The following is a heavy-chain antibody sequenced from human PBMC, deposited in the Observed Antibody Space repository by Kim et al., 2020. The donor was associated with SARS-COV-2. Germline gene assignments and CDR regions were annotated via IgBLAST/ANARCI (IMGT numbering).Heavy chain of an antibody. V-gene: IGHV3-30*12. CDR3: ARWAGNRNGGYCLDY. D-gene: IGHD2-21*01. J-gene: IGHJ4*02. CDR2: IVDTGSVK. CDR1: GSPFSRHF. Sequence: WGSLRLSCAVSGSPFSRHFMHWGRQAPGKVLEWFAVIVDTGSVKDYTDSVHGRCIVSKDNAKNVLYLQMDSLIAEDTAVYYCARWAGNRNGGYCLDYWGQGTLVTVSS.